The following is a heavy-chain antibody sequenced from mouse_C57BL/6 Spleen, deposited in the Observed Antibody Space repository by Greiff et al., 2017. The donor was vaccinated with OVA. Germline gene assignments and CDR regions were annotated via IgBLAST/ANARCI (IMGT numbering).Heavy chain of an antibody. CDR3: ARIIYYYGDYYAMDY. CDR2: IYPRDGST. J-gene: IGHJ4*01. V-gene: IGHV1-78*01. D-gene: IGHD1-1*01. CDR1: GYTFTDHT. Sequence: HVQLQQSDAELVKPGASVKISCKVSGYTFTDHTIHWMKQRPEQGLEWIGYIYPRDGSTKYNEKFKGKATLTADKSSSTAYMQLNSLTSEDSAVYFCARIIYYYGDYYAMDYWGQGTSVTVSS.